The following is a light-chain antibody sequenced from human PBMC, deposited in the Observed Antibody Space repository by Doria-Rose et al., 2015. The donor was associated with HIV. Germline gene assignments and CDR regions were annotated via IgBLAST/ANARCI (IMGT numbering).Light chain of an antibody. J-gene: IGKJ3*01. CDR2: WAS. V-gene: IGKV4-1*01. CDR1: QSLLYTSKNY. Sequence: DIRLTQSLESLCMSLGERATLNCKSNQSLLYTSKNYLAWYQQKPVQPPKLLIYWASTRQSGVPARFSGSGSGTDFTLTISSLEAEDVAVYYCQQYYDTPSFGPGTTVDIK. CDR3: QQYYDTPS.